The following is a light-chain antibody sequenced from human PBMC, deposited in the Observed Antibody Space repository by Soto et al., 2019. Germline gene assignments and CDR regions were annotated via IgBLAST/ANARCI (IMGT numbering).Light chain of an antibody. Sequence: EIVMTQSPATLSLSPGERATLSCRASQTVTSSNLAWYQQKPGQAPRLLIYGASTRATGIPARFSGSGSGTEFTLTITSLQSEDFAVYYCQEYNNWHPITFGGGTKVDIK. J-gene: IGKJ4*01. V-gene: IGKV3-15*01. CDR1: QTVTSSN. CDR3: QEYNNWHPIT. CDR2: GAS.